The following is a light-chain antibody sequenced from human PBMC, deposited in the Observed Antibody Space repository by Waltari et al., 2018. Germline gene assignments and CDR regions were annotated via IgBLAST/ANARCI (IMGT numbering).Light chain of an antibody. J-gene: IGKJ1*01. Sequence: EIVLTQSPGTLSLSPGDRATLSCRASPSVTWALAWYQQKPGQAPRLLIYAASTRATGVPDRFSGSGAGTDFSLTISRLDPEDFAVYYCQHYVNVLVTFGQGTKVEI. CDR3: QHYVNVLVT. CDR2: AAS. V-gene: IGKV3-20*01. CDR1: PSVTWA.